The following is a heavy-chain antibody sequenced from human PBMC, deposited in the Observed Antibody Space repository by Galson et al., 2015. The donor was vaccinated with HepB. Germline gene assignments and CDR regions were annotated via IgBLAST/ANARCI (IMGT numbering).Heavy chain of an antibody. J-gene: IGHJ5*02. D-gene: IGHD4-11*01. CDR3: ARDRYSNGGRWFDP. Sequence: SVKVSCKASGYTFTGYYMHWVRQAPGQGLEWMGGIIPIFGTANYAQKFQGRVTITADESTSTAYMELSSLRSEDTAVYYCARDRYSNGGRWFDPWGQGTLVTVPS. CDR1: GYTFTGYY. CDR2: IIPIFGTA. V-gene: IGHV1-69*13.